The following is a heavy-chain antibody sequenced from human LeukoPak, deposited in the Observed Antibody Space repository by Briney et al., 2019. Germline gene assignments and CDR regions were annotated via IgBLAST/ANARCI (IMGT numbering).Heavy chain of an antibody. CDR2: IYYSGST. Sequence: PSETLSLTCTVSGGSISSYYWSWIRQPPGKGLEWIGYIYYSGSTNYNPSLKSRVTISVDTSKNQFSLKLSSVTAADTAVYYCARRRGSYYMEAFDIWGQGTMVTVSS. CDR1: GGSISSYY. D-gene: IGHD1-26*01. CDR3: ARRRGSYYMEAFDI. V-gene: IGHV4-59*08. J-gene: IGHJ3*02.